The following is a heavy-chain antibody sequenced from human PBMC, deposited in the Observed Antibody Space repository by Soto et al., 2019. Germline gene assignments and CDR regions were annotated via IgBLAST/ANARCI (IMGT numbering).Heavy chain of an antibody. CDR2: IYYSGNT. CDR1: GGSISSGYYY. J-gene: IGHJ6*02. Sequence: SETLSLTCSVSGGSISSGYYYWSWIRQPPGKGLEWIGNIYYSGNTYYNPSLKSRLIISIDTXXXXXXXXXXXXXXXDTAVYYCASSSLYGMDVWGQGTTVTVSS. CDR3: ASSSLYGMDV. V-gene: IGHV4-30-4*02. D-gene: IGHD2-21*01.